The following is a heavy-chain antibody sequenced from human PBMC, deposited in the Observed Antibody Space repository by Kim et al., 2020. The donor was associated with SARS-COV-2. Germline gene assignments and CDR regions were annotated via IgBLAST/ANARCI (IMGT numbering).Heavy chain of an antibody. CDR3: ARAQYYHDSSGYQDY. J-gene: IGHJ4*02. CDR1: GASISSGDYY. Sequence: SETLSLTCIVSGASISSGDYYWNWIRQHPGKGLEWIGYIYYSGSTYYNPSIKSRLTISVDTSKNQFSLRLYSVTAADTAVYYCARAQYYHDSSGYQDYWGQGTLVTVSS. D-gene: IGHD3-22*01. V-gene: IGHV4-30-4*01. CDR2: IYYSGST.